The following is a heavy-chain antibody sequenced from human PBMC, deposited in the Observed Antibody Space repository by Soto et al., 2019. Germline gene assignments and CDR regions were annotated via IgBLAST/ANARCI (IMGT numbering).Heavy chain of an antibody. J-gene: IGHJ6*02. V-gene: IGHV1-24*01. CDR3: ATAGTWNSTVTTQTNYYYYGMDV. CDR1: GYTLTELS. Sequence: GASVKVSCKVSGYTLTELSMHSVRQAPGKGLEWMGGFDPEDGETIYAQKFQGRVTMTEDTSTDTAYMELSSLRSEDTAVYYCATAGTWNSTVTTQTNYYYYGMDVWGQGTTVTVSS. CDR2: FDPEDGET. D-gene: IGHD4-17*01.